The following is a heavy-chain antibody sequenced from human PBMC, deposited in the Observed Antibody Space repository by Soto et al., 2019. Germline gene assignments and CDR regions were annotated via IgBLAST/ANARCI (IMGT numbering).Heavy chain of an antibody. J-gene: IGHJ5*02. D-gene: IGHD6-13*01. CDR3: ARDMWVWGTGYSSSWYVGFDP. CDR2: IYYSGST. Sequence: PSETLSLTCTVSGGSISSGGYYWSWNRQHPGKGLEWIGYIYYSGSTYYNPSLKSRVTISVDTSKNQFSLKLSSVTAADTAVYYCARDMWVWGTGYSSSWYVGFDPWGQGTLVTVSS. V-gene: IGHV4-31*03. CDR1: GGSISSGGYY.